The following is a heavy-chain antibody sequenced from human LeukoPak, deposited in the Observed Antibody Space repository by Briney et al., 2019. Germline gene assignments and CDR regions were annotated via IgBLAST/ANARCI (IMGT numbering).Heavy chain of an antibody. CDR1: GYTFTGFY. CDR2: INPDSGDT. D-gene: IGHD3-9*01. CDR3: ARDWLLRYSEGGLDY. Sequence: GASVKVSCKASGYTFTGFYMHWVRQGPGQGLEWMGWINPDSGDTNYAQQFQGRVTMTRDTSISTAYVELSSLRSDDTAVYYCARDWLLRYSEGGLDYWGQGTLVTVSS. V-gene: IGHV1-2*02. J-gene: IGHJ4*02.